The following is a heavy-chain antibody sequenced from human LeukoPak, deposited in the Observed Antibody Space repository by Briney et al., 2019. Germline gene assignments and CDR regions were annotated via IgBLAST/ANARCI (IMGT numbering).Heavy chain of an antibody. J-gene: IGHJ3*02. Sequence: PSETLPLTCAVYGGSFSGYYWSWIRQPPGKGLEWIGEINHSGSTNYNPSLKSRVTISVDTSKNQFSLKLSSVTAADTAVYYCAVRRDDLFDIWGQGTMVTVSS. CDR2: INHSGST. CDR3: AVRRDDLFDI. CDR1: GGSFSGYY. V-gene: IGHV4-34*01. D-gene: IGHD1-1*01.